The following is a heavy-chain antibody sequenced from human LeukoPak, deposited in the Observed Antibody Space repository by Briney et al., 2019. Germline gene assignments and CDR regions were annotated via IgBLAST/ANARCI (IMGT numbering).Heavy chain of an antibody. J-gene: IGHJ3*02. V-gene: IGHV3-23*01. CDR1: GFTFSSYA. CDR2: ISGSGGST. Sequence: PGASLRLSCAASGFTFSSYAMSWVRQAPGKGLEWVSAISGSGGSTYYADSGKGRFTTSRHNSKNTLYLQMNSLRAEDTAVYYCAKGIVVVVAATDAFDIWGQGTMVTVSS. D-gene: IGHD2-15*01. CDR3: AKGIVVVVAATDAFDI.